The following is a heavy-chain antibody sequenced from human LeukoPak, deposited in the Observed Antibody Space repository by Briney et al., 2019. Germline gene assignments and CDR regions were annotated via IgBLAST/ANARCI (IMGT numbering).Heavy chain of an antibody. J-gene: IGHJ4*02. CDR2: INPSGGST. D-gene: IGHD6-19*01. Sequence: GASVKVSCKASGYTFTSYCMHWVRQAPGQGLEWMGIINPSGGSTSYAQKFQGRVTMTRDTSTSTVYMELSSLRSEDTAVYYCARDLTRSGWYGIIDYWGQGTLVTVSS. CDR3: ARDLTRSGWYGIIDY. CDR1: GYTFTSYC. V-gene: IGHV1-46*01.